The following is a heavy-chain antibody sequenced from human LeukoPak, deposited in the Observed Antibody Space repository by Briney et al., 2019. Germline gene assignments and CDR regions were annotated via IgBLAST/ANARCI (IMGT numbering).Heavy chain of an antibody. CDR1: GFTFSSYS. D-gene: IGHD1-26*01. J-gene: IGHJ4*02. CDR2: ISSSSSTI. CDR3: ARVEPPIVGAWVFDY. Sequence: GGSLRLSCAASGFTFSSYSMNWVRQAPGKGLEWVSYISSSSSTIYYADSVKDRFTISRDNAKNSLYLQMNSLRAEDTAVSYCARVEPPIVGAWVFDYWGQGTLVTVSS. V-gene: IGHV3-48*01.